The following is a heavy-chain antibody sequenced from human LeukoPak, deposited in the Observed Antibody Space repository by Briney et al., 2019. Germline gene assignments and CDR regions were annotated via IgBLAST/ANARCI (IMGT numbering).Heavy chain of an antibody. J-gene: IGHJ4*02. CDR3: ARGSVIYDSSGYYPDY. CDR2: IIPIFGTA. CDR1: GGTLSSYA. D-gene: IGHD3-22*01. V-gene: IGHV1-69*13. Sequence: SVKVSCKASGGTLSSYAISWVRQAPGQGLEWMGGIIPIFGTANYAQKFQGRVTITADESTSTAYMELSSLRSEDTAVYYCARGSVIYDSSGYYPDYWGQGTLVTVSS.